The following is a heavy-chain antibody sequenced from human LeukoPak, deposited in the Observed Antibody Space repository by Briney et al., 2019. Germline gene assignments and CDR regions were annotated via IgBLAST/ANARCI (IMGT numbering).Heavy chain of an antibody. V-gene: IGHV1-8*03. CDR3: ASAYSSGWYYSGSEYFQH. CDR1: GYTFTSYD. D-gene: IGHD6-19*01. J-gene: IGHJ1*01. CDR2: MNPNSGNT. Sequence: VASVKVSCKASGYTFTSYDINWVRQATGRGLEWMGWMNPNSGNTGYAQKFQGRVTITRNTSISTAHMELSSLRSEDTAVYYCASAYSSGWYYSGSEYFQHWGQGTLVTVSS.